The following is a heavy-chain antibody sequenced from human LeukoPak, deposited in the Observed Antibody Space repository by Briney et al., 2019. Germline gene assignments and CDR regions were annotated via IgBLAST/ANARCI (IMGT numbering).Heavy chain of an antibody. CDR2: INSSSSTI. J-gene: IGHJ3*02. Sequence: PGGSLRLSCAASGFTFSSYSMNWVRQAPGKGLEWVSYINSSSSTIYYADSVKGRFTISRDNAKNSLYLQMNSLRAEDTAVYYCARSHDYGASYDAFDIWGQGTMVTVSS. CDR3: ARSHDYGASYDAFDI. V-gene: IGHV3-48*01. CDR1: GFTFSSYS. D-gene: IGHD4-17*01.